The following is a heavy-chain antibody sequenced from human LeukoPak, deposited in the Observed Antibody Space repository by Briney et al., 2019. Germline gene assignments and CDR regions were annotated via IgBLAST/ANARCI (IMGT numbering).Heavy chain of an antibody. D-gene: IGHD3-22*01. J-gene: IGHJ4*02. V-gene: IGHV4-39*07. CDR3: ASSPTYYYDSSELSFDY. CDR2: IYYSGTT. Sequence: SETLSLTCTVSGGSISSSSYSWGWIRQPPGKGLEWIGSIYYSGTTNYNPSLKSRVTISVDTSKNQFSLKLSSVTAADTAVYYCASSPTYYYDSSELSFDYWGQGTLVTVSS. CDR1: GGSISSSSYS.